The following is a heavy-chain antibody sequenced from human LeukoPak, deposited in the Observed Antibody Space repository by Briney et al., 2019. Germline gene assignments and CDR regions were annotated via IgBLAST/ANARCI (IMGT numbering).Heavy chain of an antibody. J-gene: IGHJ4*02. D-gene: IGHD3-22*01. CDR2: MNPHSGNT. CDR1: GYTFTSYD. CDR3: ARTSSSGYYLYFDY. Sequence: ASVKVSCKASGYTFTSYDINWVRQATGQGLEWMGWMNPHSGNTGYAQKFQGRVTMTRNTSISTAYMELSSLRSEDTAVYYCARTSSSGYYLYFDYWGQGTLVTVSS. V-gene: IGHV1-8*01.